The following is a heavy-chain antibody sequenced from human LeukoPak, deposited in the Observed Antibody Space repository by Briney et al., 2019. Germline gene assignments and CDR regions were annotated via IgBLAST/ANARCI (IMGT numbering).Heavy chain of an antibody. J-gene: IGHJ6*02. V-gene: IGHV1-69*01. CDR3: ARDRLDYYGSGSHGPYGMDV. Sequence: GASVKVSCKASGGTFSSYAISWVRQAPGQGLEWMGGIIPIFGTANYAQKFQGRVTITADESTSTAYMELSSLRSEDTAVYYCARDRLDYYGSGSHGPYGMDVWGQGTTATVSS. CDR2: IIPIFGTA. D-gene: IGHD3-10*01. CDR1: GGTFSSYA.